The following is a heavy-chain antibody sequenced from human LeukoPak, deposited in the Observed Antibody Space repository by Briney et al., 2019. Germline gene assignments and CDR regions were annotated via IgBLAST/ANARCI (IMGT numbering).Heavy chain of an antibody. V-gene: IGHV4-4*09. CDR1: GDSFSSQY. J-gene: IGHJ4*02. CDR2: IYTSGST. Sequence: SETLSLTCTVSGDSFSSQYWSWIRQPPGKGLEWIGYIYTSGSTNYNPSLKSRVTISVDTSENQFSLKLSSVTAADTAVYYCARLIRTTVSDYFDYWGQGTLVTVSS. D-gene: IGHD4-11*01. CDR3: ARLIRTTVSDYFDY.